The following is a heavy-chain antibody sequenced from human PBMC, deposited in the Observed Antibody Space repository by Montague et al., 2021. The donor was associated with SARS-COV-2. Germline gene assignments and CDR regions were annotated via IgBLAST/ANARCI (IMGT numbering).Heavy chain of an antibody. CDR3: VRVLDEKLRGSPDF. Sequence: SLRLSCAASGFTFSTYDMNWVRQAPGKGLEWVSYISGNGTRMFYADSVKGRFSISRDNGKNALSLHMNSLRAEDTAVYYCVRVLDEKLRGSPDFWGQGTLVSVSS. V-gene: IGHV3-48*03. J-gene: IGHJ4*02. CDR1: GFTFSTYD. CDR2: ISGNGTRM. D-gene: IGHD1-26*01.